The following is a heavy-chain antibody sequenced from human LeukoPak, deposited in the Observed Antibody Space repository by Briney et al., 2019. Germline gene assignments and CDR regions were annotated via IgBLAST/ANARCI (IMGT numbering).Heavy chain of an antibody. Sequence: GGSLRLSSAPSVFTFSSYWMRWVRQAPREGLLWVSRINSDGRGTTNAHSVKGRFTISRDNAKSTLYLQMNSLRAEDTALYYCARDFGITIFGVVDYWGPGTLVTVSS. D-gene: IGHD3-3*01. CDR2: INSDGRGT. CDR1: VFTFSSYW. J-gene: IGHJ4*02. CDR3: ARDFGITIFGVVDY. V-gene: IGHV3-74*03.